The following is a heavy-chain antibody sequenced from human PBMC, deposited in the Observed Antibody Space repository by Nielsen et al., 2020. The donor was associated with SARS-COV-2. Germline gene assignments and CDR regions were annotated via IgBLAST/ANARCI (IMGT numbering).Heavy chain of an antibody. Sequence: GGSLRLSCAASTFTFSTYAMHWVRQAPGKGLEWVAVISDDGSNKYYADSVKGRFTISRDNSKNTLFLQMNSLRAEDTAVYYCARDQYEIVGATLADFDYWGQGNLVTVSS. V-gene: IGHV3-30*03. CDR3: ARDQYEIVGATLADFDY. J-gene: IGHJ4*02. D-gene: IGHD1-26*01. CDR1: TFTFSTYA. CDR2: ISDDGSNK.